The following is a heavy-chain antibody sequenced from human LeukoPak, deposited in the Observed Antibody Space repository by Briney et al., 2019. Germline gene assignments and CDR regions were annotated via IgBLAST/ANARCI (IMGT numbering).Heavy chain of an antibody. D-gene: IGHD2-8*01. V-gene: IGHV3-15*01. CDR3: TTDLMGIVLMVYATLDY. CDR1: GFTFSNAW. J-gene: IGHJ4*02. Sequence: PGGSLRLSCAASGFTFSNAWMSWVRQAPGKGLEWVGRIKSKTDGGTTDYAAPVKGRFTISRDDSKNTLYLQMNSLKTEDTAVYYCTTDLMGIVLMVYATLDYWGQGTLLTVSS. CDR2: IKSKTDGGTT.